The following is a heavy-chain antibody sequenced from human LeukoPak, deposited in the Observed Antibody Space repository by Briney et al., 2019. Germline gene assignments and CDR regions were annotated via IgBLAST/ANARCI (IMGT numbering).Heavy chain of an antibody. Sequence: GGSLRLPCAASGFTFSSYSMNWVRQAPGKGLEGVSSISCSSSYIYYADSVKGRFTISRDNAKNSLYLQMNSLRAEDTAVYYCARVVRGDPDYWGQGTLVTVSS. CDR2: ISCSSSYI. D-gene: IGHD3-10*01. CDR3: ARVVRGDPDY. V-gene: IGHV3-21*01. J-gene: IGHJ4*02. CDR1: GFTFSSYS.